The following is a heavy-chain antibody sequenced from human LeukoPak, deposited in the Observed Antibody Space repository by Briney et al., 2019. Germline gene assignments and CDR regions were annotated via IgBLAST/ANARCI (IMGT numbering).Heavy chain of an antibody. J-gene: IGHJ6*02. CDR3: ARSGELLGYYYYGMDV. CDR1: GYNFATYW. Sequence: GESLKISCKTSGYNFATYWIGWVRQMPGKGLEWMGIIYPGDSDTRYSPSFQGQVTISADKSISTAYLQWSSLKASDTAMYYCARSGELLGYYYYGMDVWGQGTTVTVSS. V-gene: IGHV5-51*01. D-gene: IGHD1-26*01. CDR2: IYPGDSDT.